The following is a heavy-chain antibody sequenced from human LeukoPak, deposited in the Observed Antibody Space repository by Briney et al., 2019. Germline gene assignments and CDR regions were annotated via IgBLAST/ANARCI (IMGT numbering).Heavy chain of an antibody. D-gene: IGHD3-22*01. J-gene: IGHJ4*02. CDR1: GYSISSGYY. CDR2: IYHSGST. V-gene: IGHV4-38-2*01. CDR3: ARHWRYDSSVYNFDY. Sequence: SETLTLTCAVSGYSISSGYYWGWIRQPPGKGLEWIGSIYHSGSTYYNPSLKSRVTISVDTSKNQFSLKLSSVTAADPAVYYCARHWRYDSSVYNFDYWGQGTMVTVSS.